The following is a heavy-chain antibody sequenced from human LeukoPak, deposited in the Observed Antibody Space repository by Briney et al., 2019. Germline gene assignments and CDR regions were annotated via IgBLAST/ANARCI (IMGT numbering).Heavy chain of an antibody. V-gene: IGHV3-43*01. Sequence: PGGSLKLSCAASGFTFDDYTMHWVRQAPGKGLEWVSLISWDGGSTYYADSVKGRFTISRDNSKNSLYLQMNSLRTEDTALYYCAKGDDYVWGSYRPTDWGQGTLVTVSS. CDR3: AKGDDYVWGSYRPTD. J-gene: IGHJ4*02. D-gene: IGHD3-16*02. CDR2: ISWDGGST. CDR1: GFTFDDYT.